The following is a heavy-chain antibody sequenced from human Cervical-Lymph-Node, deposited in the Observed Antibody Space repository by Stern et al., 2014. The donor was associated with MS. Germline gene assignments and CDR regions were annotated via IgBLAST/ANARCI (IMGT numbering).Heavy chain of an antibody. CDR1: GGSISSGDYY. V-gene: IGHV4-30-4*01. J-gene: IGHJ5*02. D-gene: IGHD5-12*01. Sequence: QLKLQESGPGLVKPSQTLSLTCTVSGGSISSGDYYWRWISQPTGKGLEWIGYIYYRGSTSYSPFGKSRVTISVDTSKNQFSLKLSSVTAADTAVYYCARGGAPINWFDPWGQGTLVTVSS. CDR2: IYYRGST. CDR3: ARGGAPINWFDP.